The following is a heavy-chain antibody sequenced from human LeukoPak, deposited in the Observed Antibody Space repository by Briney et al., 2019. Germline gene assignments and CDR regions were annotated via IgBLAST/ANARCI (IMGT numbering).Heavy chain of an antibody. Sequence: GSSVKVSCKASGGTFSSYAISWARQAPGQGPEWMGRIIPIFGIANYAQKFQGRVTITADKSTSTAYMELSSLRSEDTAVYYCARWGEDYYDSSGYYHDWGQGTLVTVSS. CDR3: ARWGEDYYDSSGYYHD. D-gene: IGHD3-22*01. V-gene: IGHV1-69*04. J-gene: IGHJ4*02. CDR2: IIPIFGIA. CDR1: GGTFSSYA.